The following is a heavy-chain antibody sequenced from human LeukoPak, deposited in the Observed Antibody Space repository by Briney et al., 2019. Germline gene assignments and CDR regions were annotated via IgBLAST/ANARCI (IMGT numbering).Heavy chain of an antibody. CDR3: ARDAAGYDILTGYGFDP. D-gene: IGHD3-9*01. J-gene: IGHJ5*02. Sequence: SQTLSLTCAISGDSVSSNSAAWNWIRQSPSRGLEWLGRTYYRSKWYNDYVISVKSRITINPHTSKNQFSLQLNPVTPEDTAVYYCARDAAGYDILTGYGFDPWGQGTLVTVSS. CDR2: TYYRSKWYN. CDR1: GDSVSSNSAA. V-gene: IGHV6-1*01.